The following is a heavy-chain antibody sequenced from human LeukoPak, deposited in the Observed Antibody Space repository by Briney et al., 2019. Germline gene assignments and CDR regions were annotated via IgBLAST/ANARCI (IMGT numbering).Heavy chain of an antibody. J-gene: IGHJ4*02. CDR3: AKLSLRHFDY. Sequence: GGSLRLSCAASGFTFSSYGMSWVRQAPGKGLEWVSAISGSGGSTYYADSVKGRFTISRDNSKNTLYLQMNSLRAEDTAVYYRAKLSLRHFDYWGQGTLVTVSS. V-gene: IGHV3-23*01. D-gene: IGHD5-12*01. CDR2: ISGSGGST. CDR1: GFTFSSYG.